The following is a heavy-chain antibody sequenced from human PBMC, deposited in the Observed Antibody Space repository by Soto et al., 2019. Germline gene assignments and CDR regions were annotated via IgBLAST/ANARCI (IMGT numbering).Heavy chain of an antibody. CDR3: ARVISHYGDDAAAFDI. V-gene: IGHV1-69*02. CDR1: GGTFSSYT. Sequence: QVPLVQSGAEVKKPGSSVKVSCKASGGTFSSYTISWVRQAPGQGREWMGRIIPILGIANYAQKFQGRVTITADKTTSTAYMELSSLRSEDTAVYYCARVISHYGDDAAAFDIWGQGTMVTFAS. CDR2: IIPILGIA. J-gene: IGHJ3*02. D-gene: IGHD4-17*01.